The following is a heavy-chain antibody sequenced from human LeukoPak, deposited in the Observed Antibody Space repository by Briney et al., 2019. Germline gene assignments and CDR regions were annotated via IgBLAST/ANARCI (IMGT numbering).Heavy chain of an antibody. CDR1: GGSISSSSYY. D-gene: IGHD5-18*01. CDR2: IYHSGST. Sequence: PSETLSLTCTVSGGSISSSSYYWGWIRQPPGKGLEWIGYIYHSGSTYYNPSLKSRVTISVDRSKNQFSLKLSSVTAADTAVYYCTNRGYSYGSEALYYYYMDVWGKGTTVTVSS. V-gene: IGHV4-39*07. CDR3: TNRGYSYGSEALYYYYMDV. J-gene: IGHJ6*03.